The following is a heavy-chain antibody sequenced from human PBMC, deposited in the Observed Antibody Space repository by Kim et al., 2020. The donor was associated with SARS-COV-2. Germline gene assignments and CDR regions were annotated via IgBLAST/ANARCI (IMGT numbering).Heavy chain of an antibody. D-gene: IGHD1-26*01. Sequence: SVKGRFTISRDNAKNSLYLQKNGLRAEKPAVYYCARDFAGSYLSNDMDVWGQGTTVTVSS. CDR3: ARDFAGSYLSNDMDV. J-gene: IGHJ6*02. V-gene: IGHV3-11*06.